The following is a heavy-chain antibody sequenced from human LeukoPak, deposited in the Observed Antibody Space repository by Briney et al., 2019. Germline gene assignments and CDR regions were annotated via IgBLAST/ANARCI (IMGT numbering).Heavy chain of an antibody. V-gene: IGHV1-2*02. CDR3: ARGGLPDQKYSYGYDFDY. Sequence: ASVKVSCKASGHIFTAYYMFWVRQAPGQGLEWMGWINPNSGGTNYAQKFQGRVTMTRDTSISTAYMELSRLRSDDTAVYYCARGGLPDQKYSYGYDFDYWGQGTLVTVSS. CDR1: GHIFTAYY. D-gene: IGHD5-18*01. CDR2: INPNSGGT. J-gene: IGHJ4*02.